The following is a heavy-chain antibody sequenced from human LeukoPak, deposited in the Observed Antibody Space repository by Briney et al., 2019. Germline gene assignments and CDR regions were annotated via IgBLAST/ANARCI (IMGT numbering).Heavy chain of an antibody. J-gene: IGHJ4*02. D-gene: IGHD3-22*01. CDR1: GFTFSSYG. V-gene: IGHV3-33*01. CDR2: IWYDGSNK. Sequence: GGSLRLSCAASGFTFSSYGMHWVRQAPGKGLEWVAVIWYDGSNKYYADSVKGRFTIPRDNSKNTLYLLMNSLRAEDTAVYYCASKIPSSVKYYFDYWGQGTLVTVSS. CDR3: ASKIPSSVKYYFDY.